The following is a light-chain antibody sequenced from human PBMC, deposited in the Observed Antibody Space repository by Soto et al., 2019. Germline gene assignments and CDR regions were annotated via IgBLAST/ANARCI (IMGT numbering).Light chain of an antibody. V-gene: IGKV3-11*01. CDR2: DAS. J-gene: IGKJ3*01. Sequence: EIVLTQSPATLSLSPGERATLSCRASQSVSSYLAWYQQKPGQAPRLLIYDASNRATGIPARFSGSGSGTDFTLTISSLELEDFAVYSWQQRSNWPPIFTFGPGTKVDIK. CDR3: QQRSNWPPIFT. CDR1: QSVSSY.